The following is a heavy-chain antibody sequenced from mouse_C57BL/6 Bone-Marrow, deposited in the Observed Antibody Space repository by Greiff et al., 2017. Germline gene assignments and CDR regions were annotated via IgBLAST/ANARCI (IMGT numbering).Heavy chain of an antibody. CDR3: ARSYYGSSYFDY. V-gene: IGHV1-72*01. D-gene: IGHD1-1*01. Sequence: QVQLQQPGAELVKPGASVKLSCKASGYTFTSYWMHWVKQRPGRGLEWLGRIDPNSGGTKYNEKFKSKATLPVDKPSSTSYMQRSSLTSEDSAVYYCARSYYGSSYFDYWGQGTTLTVSS. CDR1: GYTFTSYW. J-gene: IGHJ2*01. CDR2: IDPNSGGT.